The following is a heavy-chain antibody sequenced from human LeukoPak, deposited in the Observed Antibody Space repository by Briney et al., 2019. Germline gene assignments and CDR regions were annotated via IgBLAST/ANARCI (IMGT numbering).Heavy chain of an antibody. Sequence: GGSLRLSCAASGFTFSSYAMSWVRQAPGKGLEWVSAISGSGGSTYYADSVKGRFTISRDNSKNTLYLQMNSLRAEDTAVYYCAKAAFGYCSGGSCPRGSWGQGTLVTVSS. V-gene: IGHV3-23*01. CDR1: GFTFSSYA. CDR2: ISGSGGST. J-gene: IGHJ4*02. CDR3: AKAAFGYCSGGSCPRGS. D-gene: IGHD2-15*01.